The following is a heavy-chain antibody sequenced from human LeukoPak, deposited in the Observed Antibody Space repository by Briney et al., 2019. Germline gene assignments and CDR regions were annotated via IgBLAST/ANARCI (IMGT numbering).Heavy chain of an antibody. Sequence: GGSLRLSCAASGFTFSDYWMHWVRQAPGKGLVWVSRLTGDGSSTSYADSVEGRFTISRDNAKNTLYLQMNSLRAEDTAVYYCARDNTMGATTPSHFDYWGQGTLVTVSS. CDR2: LTGDGSST. CDR3: ARDNTMGATTPSHFDY. V-gene: IGHV3-74*01. CDR1: GFTFSDYW. D-gene: IGHD1-26*01. J-gene: IGHJ4*02.